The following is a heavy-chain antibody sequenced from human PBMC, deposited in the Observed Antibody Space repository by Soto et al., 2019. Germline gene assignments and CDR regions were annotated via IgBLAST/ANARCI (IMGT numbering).Heavy chain of an antibody. CDR2: MPHDGSNE. CDR3: ARDQVGYRSFIYYYGMDV. V-gene: IGHV3-30-3*01. CDR1: GFTFSTYA. D-gene: IGHD5-18*01. J-gene: IGHJ6*02. Sequence: QVQLVESGGGVVQPGRSLRLSCAASGFTFSTYAMHWVRQAPGKGLEWVAVMPHDGSNESYADSVKGRFTVSRDNSKNTLYLQMNTLRTDDTAVYYCARDQVGYRSFIYYYGMDVWGQGTTVTVSS.